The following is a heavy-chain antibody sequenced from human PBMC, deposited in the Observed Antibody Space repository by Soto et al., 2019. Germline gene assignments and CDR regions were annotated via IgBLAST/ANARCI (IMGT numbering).Heavy chain of an antibody. J-gene: IGHJ6*02. CDR3: ARFSRSVVSNYYCYGMDV. CDR1: GYSFTSYW. Sequence: GESLKISCKGSGYSFTSYWISWVRQMPGKGLEWMGRIDPSDSYTNYSPSFQGHVTISADKSISTAYLQWSSLKASDTAMYYCARFSRSVVSNYYCYGMDVWGQGTTVTVSS. D-gene: IGHD2-15*01. CDR2: IDPSDSYT. V-gene: IGHV5-10-1*01.